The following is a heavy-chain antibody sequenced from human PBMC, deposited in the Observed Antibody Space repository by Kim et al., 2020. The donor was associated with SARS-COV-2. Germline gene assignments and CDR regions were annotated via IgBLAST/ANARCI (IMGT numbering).Heavy chain of an antibody. CDR3: ATEGGTSGRCGYFDS. CDR2: MSFDGFSK. V-gene: IGHV3-30-3*01. Sequence: GGSLRLSCVTPGSYIIHWVRQAPGKGLEWVAAMSFDGFSKYFVDSVKGRFTISRDDSKNTVYLELNSLRDEDSAVYYCATEGGTSGRCGYFDSWGQGTLVTVSS. D-gene: IGHD2-15*01. J-gene: IGHJ4*02. CDR1: GSYI.